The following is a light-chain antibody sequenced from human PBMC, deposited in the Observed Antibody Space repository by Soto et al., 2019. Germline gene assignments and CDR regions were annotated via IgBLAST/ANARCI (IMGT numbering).Light chain of an antibody. J-gene: IGKJ2*01. CDR1: QSVSSN. Sequence: EIVMTQSPATLSVSPGERATLSCRASQSVSSNLAWYQQKPGQAPRLLIYGASTRATGIPARFSGSGSGTEFNLNISSLQSEDFAVYYCQQYNNCPTEMYTFGQGTKLEIK. V-gene: IGKV3-15*01. CDR2: GAS. CDR3: QQYNNCPTEMYT.